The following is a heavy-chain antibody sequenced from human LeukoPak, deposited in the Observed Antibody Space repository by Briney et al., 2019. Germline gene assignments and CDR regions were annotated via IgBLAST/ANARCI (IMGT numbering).Heavy chain of an antibody. CDR1: GFSFSNYG. J-gene: IGHJ4*02. D-gene: IGHD6-13*01. V-gene: IGHV3-30*02. Sequence: GGSLRLSCSASGFSFSNYGMHWVRQAPGKGLEWVAYMPYDETNKYYADSVKGRFTISRDNAKNSLYLQMNSLRAEDTAVYYCARFIAAPYYFDYWGPGNPGHRLL. CDR2: MPYDETNK. CDR3: ARFIAAPYYFDY.